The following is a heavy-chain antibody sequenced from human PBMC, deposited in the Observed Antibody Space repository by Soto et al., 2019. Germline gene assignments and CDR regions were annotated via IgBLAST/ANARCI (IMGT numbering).Heavy chain of an antibody. V-gene: IGHV5-51*01. CDR2: IHPGESDT. Sequence: PGESLNLSCTTYGYSFTTYWIAWVRQMPGKGLEWMGSIHPGESDTRYSPSFQGQVTISADRSITTAYLQWSSLRSDDTAMYYCGRCRTDSYAMDVWGQGTTVTVSS. D-gene: IGHD1-1*01. CDR1: GYSFTTYW. CDR3: GRCRTDSYAMDV. J-gene: IGHJ6*02.